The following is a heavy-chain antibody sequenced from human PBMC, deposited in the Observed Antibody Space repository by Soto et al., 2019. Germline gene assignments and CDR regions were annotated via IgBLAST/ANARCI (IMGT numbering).Heavy chain of an antibody. CDR2: ISGSGGST. CDR1: GFTFSSYA. V-gene: IGHV3-23*01. Sequence: GGSLRLSCAASGFTFSSYAMSWVRQAPGKGLEWVSVISGSGGSTYYADSVKGRFTISRDNSKNTLYLQMNSLRAEDTAVYYCAKGVSGYSFLYFDYWGQGTLVTVSS. CDR3: AKGVSGYSFLYFDY. J-gene: IGHJ4*02. D-gene: IGHD3-3*01.